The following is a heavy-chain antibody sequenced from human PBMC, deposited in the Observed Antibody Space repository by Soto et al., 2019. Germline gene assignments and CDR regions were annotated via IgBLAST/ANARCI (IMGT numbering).Heavy chain of an antibody. J-gene: IGHJ4*02. CDR3: AKDRRAGGNSAFYFDF. D-gene: IGHD3-16*01. V-gene: IGHV3-23*01. CDR2: ISATGGGT. CDR1: GFKFSNYA. Sequence: LRLSCAASGFKFSNYAMSWVRQAPGKGLWWVSLISATGGGTYYADSVKGRFTISRDNSHNTLYLQVHSLTAEDTAVYYCAKDRRAGGNSAFYFDFWGQGAQVTVSS.